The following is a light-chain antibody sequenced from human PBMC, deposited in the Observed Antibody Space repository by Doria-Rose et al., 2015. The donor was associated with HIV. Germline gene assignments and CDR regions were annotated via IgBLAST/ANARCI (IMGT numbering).Light chain of an antibody. CDR2: DGS. V-gene: IGKV3-20*01. CDR1: QRLSSNY. J-gene: IGKJ1*01. Sequence: TQSPGTLSLSPGERATLSCRASQRLSSNYLAWYQQQPGQAPSLLIYDGSTRATGIPDRFSASGSGTDFTLTINRLEPEDFALYYCHQYGTSWTFGQGTKVEI. CDR3: HQYGTSWT.